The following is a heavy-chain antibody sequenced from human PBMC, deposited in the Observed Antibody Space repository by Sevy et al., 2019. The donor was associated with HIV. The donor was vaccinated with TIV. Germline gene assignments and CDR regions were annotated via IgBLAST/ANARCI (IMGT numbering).Heavy chain of an antibody. CDR1: GGSISSSSYY. D-gene: IGHD6-19*01. CDR3: LLIAVAGQIDY. Sequence: SETLSLTCTLSGGSISSSSYYWGWIRQPPGKGLEWIGSIYYSGSTYYNPSLKSRVTISVDTSKNQFSLKLSSVTAADTAVYYCLLIAVAGQIDYWGQGTLVTVSS. V-gene: IGHV4-39*01. J-gene: IGHJ4*02. CDR2: IYYSGST.